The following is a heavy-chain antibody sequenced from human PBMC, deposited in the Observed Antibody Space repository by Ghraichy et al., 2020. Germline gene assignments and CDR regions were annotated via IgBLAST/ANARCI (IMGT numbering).Heavy chain of an antibody. CDR3: ARDNGYSGYDLDNWFDP. D-gene: IGHD5-12*01. CDR1: GGSISSYY. Sequence: GSLRLSCTVSGGSISSYYWSWIRQPPGKGLEWIGYIYYSGSTNYNPSLKSRVTISVDTSKNQFSLKLSSVTAADTAVYYCARDNGYSGYDLDNWFDPWGQGTLVTVSS. V-gene: IGHV4-59*01. CDR2: IYYSGST. J-gene: IGHJ5*02.